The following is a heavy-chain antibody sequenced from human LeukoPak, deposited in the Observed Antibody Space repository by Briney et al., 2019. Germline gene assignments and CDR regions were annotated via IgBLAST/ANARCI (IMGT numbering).Heavy chain of an antibody. CDR3: ARGIHPLTRGYDSSGYYDYYFDY. D-gene: IGHD3-22*01. CDR1: GYTFTSYG. CDR2: ISAYNGNT. J-gene: IGHJ4*02. V-gene: IGHV1-18*01. Sequence: ASVKVSCKASGYTFTSYGISWVRQAPGQGLEWMGWISAYNGNTNYAQKLQGRVTMTTDTSTSTAYMELRSLRSDDTAVYYCARGIHPLTRGYDSSGYYDYYFDYWGQGTLVTVSS.